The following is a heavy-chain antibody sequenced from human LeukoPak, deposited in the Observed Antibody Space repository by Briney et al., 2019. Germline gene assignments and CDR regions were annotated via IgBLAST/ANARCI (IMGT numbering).Heavy chain of an antibody. Sequence: GRSLRLSCAASGFTFSSYAMHWVRQAPGKGLEWVAVISYDGSNKYYADSVKGRFTISRDNSKNTLYLQMNGLRAEDTAVYYCAREERVYYYYYGMDVWGQGTTVTVSS. V-gene: IGHV3-30-3*01. CDR1: GFTFSSYA. J-gene: IGHJ6*02. D-gene: IGHD6-25*01. CDR2: ISYDGSNK. CDR3: AREERVYYYYYGMDV.